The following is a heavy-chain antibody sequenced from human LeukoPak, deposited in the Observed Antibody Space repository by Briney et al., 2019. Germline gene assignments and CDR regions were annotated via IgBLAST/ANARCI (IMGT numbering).Heavy chain of an antibody. CDR3: ARDDYYSNAD. Sequence: PGGSLRLSCAASGFTFSSYGMHWVRQAPGKGLEWVANIKEDGGEIYYVDSVKGRFTISRDNTKNSLFLQMNSLRAEDTAVYHCARDDYYSNADWGQGTLVTVSS. J-gene: IGHJ4*02. CDR2: IKEDGGEI. D-gene: IGHD3-22*01. CDR1: GFTFSSYG. V-gene: IGHV3-7*01.